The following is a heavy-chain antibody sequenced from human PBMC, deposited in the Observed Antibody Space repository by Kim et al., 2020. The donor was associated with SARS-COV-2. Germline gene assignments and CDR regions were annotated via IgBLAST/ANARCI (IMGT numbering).Heavy chain of an antibody. D-gene: IGHD5-12*01. Sequence: SETLSLTCTVSAISIRSNYYYWGWVRQPPGKGREWVGSIHASRNTYQTPSRKMRIAVSLDKYKKQVSLRVTSATAADAAVYYCAARATDCGRNNCYDDGFDRWRQATMVTVSS. V-gene: IGHV4-39*01. CDR3: AARATDCGRNNCYDDGFDR. CDR1: AISIRSNYYY. CDR2: IHASRNT. J-gene: IGHJ3*02.